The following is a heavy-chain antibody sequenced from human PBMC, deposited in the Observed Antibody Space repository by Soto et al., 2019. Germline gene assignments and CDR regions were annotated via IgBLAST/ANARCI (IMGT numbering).Heavy chain of an antibody. CDR1: GFTFSSYA. D-gene: IGHD3-16*02. CDR3: AMLRCPSVITFGGVIAAFDY. V-gene: IGHV3-23*01. J-gene: IGHJ4*02. Sequence: EVQLLESGGGLVQPGGSLRLSCAASGFTFSSYAMSWVRQAPGKGLEWVSAISGSGGSTYYADSVKGRFTISRDNSKNTLYLQMNSLRAEDTAVYYCAMLRCPSVITFGGVIAAFDYWGQGTLVTVSS. CDR2: ISGSGGST.